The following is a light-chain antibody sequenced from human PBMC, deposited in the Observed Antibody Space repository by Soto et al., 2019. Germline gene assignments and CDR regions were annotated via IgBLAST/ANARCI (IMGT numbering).Light chain of an antibody. J-gene: IGKJ5*01. CDR2: DAS. CDR3: QQRSNWPRIT. V-gene: IGKV3-11*01. Sequence: EIVLTHSPATLSLSPGERAALSGSASQSVSSYLAWYQQKPGQAPRLLIYDASNRATGIPARFSGSGSGTDFTLTISSLEPEDFAVYYCQQRSNWPRITFGQGTRLEIK. CDR1: QSVSSY.